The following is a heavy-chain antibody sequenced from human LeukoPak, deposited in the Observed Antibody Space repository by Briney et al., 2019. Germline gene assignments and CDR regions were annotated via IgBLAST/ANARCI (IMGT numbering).Heavy chain of an antibody. J-gene: IGHJ4*02. D-gene: IGHD2-21*02. CDR2: IVVGSGNT. Sequence: TSVKVSCKASGFTFTSSAMQWVRQARGQRLEWIGWIVVGSGNTNHAQKFQERVTITRDMSTSTAYMELSSLRSEDTAVYYCAAAIHCGGDCYHDYWGQGTLVTVSS. CDR1: GFTFTSSA. V-gene: IGHV1-58*02. CDR3: AAAIHCGGDCYHDY.